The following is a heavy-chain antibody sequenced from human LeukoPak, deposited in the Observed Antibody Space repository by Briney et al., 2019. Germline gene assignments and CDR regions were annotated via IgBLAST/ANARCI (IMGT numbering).Heavy chain of an antibody. D-gene: IGHD6-19*01. J-gene: IGHJ1*01. CDR1: GGSFSGYY. CDR2: INHSGST. CDR3: ATNGWYCLDH. Sequence: SETLSLTCAVYGGSFSGYYWSWIRQPPGKGLEWIGEINHSGSTNYKPSLKSRVTISVDTSNNHFSLRLTSVTAADTAVYYCATNGWYCLDHWGQGALVTVSS. V-gene: IGHV4-34*01.